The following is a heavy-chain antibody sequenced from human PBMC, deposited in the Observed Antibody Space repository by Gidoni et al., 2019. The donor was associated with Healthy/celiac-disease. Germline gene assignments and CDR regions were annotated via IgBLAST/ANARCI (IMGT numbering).Heavy chain of an antibody. D-gene: IGHD2-8*01. V-gene: IGHV1-18*01. Sequence: VQLVQSGAEVKKPGASVKVSCKASGYTFTRDGVSWVRKAPGHGLEWMGWISAYNGNTNYAQKLQGRVTMTTDTATSTSYMGLRSLRSDDTAVYYCARDVMVLPFTNYYYGMDVWGQGTTVTVSS. CDR3: ARDVMVLPFTNYYYGMDV. J-gene: IGHJ6*02. CDR1: GYTFTRDG. CDR2: ISAYNGNT.